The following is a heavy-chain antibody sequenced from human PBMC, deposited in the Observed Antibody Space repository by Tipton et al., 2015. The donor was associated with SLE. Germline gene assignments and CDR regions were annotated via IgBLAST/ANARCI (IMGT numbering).Heavy chain of an antibody. CDR3: ARGVGGWLYYSDY. V-gene: IGHV3-9*01. Sequence: SLRLSCAASGISFDDYAMHWVRQAPGKGLEWVSGISWNSGSIGYADSVKGRFTISRDNAKNSLYLQMNSLRAEDTALYYCARGVGGWLYYSDYWGQGTLVTVSS. CDR2: ISWNSGSI. D-gene: IGHD6-19*01. J-gene: IGHJ4*02. CDR1: GISFDDYA.